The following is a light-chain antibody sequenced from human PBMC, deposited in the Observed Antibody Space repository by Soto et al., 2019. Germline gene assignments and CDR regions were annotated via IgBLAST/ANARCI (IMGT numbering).Light chain of an antibody. Sequence: QSALTQPASVSGSPGQSITISCTGTSSDVGGYNYVSWYQQHPGKAPKLMIYDVSNRPSGVSNRFSGSKPGNTASLTISGLQAEDEADYYCSSYKSSSLYVFGTGTKVTVL. CDR2: DVS. CDR1: SSDVGGYNY. CDR3: SSYKSSSLYV. V-gene: IGLV2-14*01. J-gene: IGLJ1*01.